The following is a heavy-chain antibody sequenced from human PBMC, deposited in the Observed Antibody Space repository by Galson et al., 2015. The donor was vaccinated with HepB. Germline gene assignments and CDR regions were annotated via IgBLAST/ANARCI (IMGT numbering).Heavy chain of an antibody. CDR1: GFTFSSYD. Sequence: SLRLSCAASGFTFSSYDMHWVRQATGKGLEWVSAIGTAGDTYYPGSVKGRFTISRENAKNSLYLQMNSLRAGDTAVYYCARVGFTMVRGGNWYFDLWGRGTLVTVSS. V-gene: IGHV3-13*04. D-gene: IGHD3-10*01. CDR2: IGTAGDT. J-gene: IGHJ2*01. CDR3: ARVGFTMVRGGNWYFDL.